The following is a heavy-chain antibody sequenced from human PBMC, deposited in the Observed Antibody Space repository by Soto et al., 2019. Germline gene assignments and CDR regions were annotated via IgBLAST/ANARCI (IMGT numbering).Heavy chain of an antibody. CDR1: GFSVDSYA. D-gene: IGHD3-16*01. CDR2: ISYDGSNR. V-gene: IGHV3-30-3*01. Sequence: QVQLVESGGGVVQPGRSLRLSCAASGFSVDSYALHWVRQAPGKGLYWVAVISYDGSNRYLAASVRGRFTISRDNSTNTLFLQMNSLRAEDTAVYFCARGRDSSWGHFDSWGQGTLVTVSS. CDR3: ARGRDSSWGHFDS. J-gene: IGHJ4*02.